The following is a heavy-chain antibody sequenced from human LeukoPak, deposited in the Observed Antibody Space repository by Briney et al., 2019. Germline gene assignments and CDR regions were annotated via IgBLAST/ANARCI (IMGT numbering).Heavy chain of an antibody. D-gene: IGHD6-6*01. CDR3: ARYLSRRGLYSSSSDYYYMDV. CDR2: INPSGGTT. Sequence: ASVKVSCKASGYTFTSYYMHWVRQAPGQGLEWMGIINPSGGTTSYAQKFQGRVTMTRDTSTSTVYMELSSLRSEDTAVYYCARYLSRRGLYSSSSDYYYMDVWGKGTTVTVSS. J-gene: IGHJ6*03. CDR1: GYTFTSYY. V-gene: IGHV1-46*01.